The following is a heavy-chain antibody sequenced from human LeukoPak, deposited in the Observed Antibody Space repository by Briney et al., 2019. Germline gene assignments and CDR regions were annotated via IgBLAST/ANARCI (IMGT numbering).Heavy chain of an antibody. J-gene: IGHJ4*02. CDR2: INHSGST. Sequence: PSETLSLTCAVYGGPFSGYYWSWIRQPPGKGLEWIGEINHSGSTNYNPSLKSRVTISVDTSKNQFSLKLSSVTAADTAVYYCARLADVPYAPGRGPYYFDYWGQGTLVTVSS. D-gene: IGHD2-15*01. CDR3: ARLADVPYAPGRGPYYFDY. CDR1: GGPFSGYY. V-gene: IGHV4-34*01.